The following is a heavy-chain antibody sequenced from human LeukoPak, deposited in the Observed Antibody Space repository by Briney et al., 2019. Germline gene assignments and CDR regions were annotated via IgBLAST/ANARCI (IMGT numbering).Heavy chain of an antibody. CDR3: ARGMAAAGTRNIVYRVPPLRYWGIDY. D-gene: IGHD6-13*01. Sequence: ASVKVSCKASGYTFTSYGISWVRQAPGQGLECMGWISGYNGNTNYAQKLQGRVTVTTDTSTSTAYMEVRSLRSDDTAVYYCARGMAAAGTRNIVYRVPPLRYWGIDYWGQGTLVTVSS. CDR2: ISGYNGNT. V-gene: IGHV1-18*01. CDR1: GYTFTSYG. J-gene: IGHJ4*02.